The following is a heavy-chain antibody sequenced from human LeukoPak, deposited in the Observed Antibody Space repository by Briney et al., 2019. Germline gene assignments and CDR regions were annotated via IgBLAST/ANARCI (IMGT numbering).Heavy chain of an antibody. CDR3: ARDGRYESSGNFRFDY. CDR1: GYTFTSYA. V-gene: IGHV1-3*01. J-gene: IGHJ4*02. Sequence: GASVKVSCKASGYTFTSYAMHWVRQAPGQRLEWMGWINAGNGNTKYSQKFQGRVTITRDTSASTAYMELSSLRSEDTAVYYCARDGRYESSGNFRFDYWGQGTLVTVSS. CDR2: INAGNGNT. D-gene: IGHD3-22*01.